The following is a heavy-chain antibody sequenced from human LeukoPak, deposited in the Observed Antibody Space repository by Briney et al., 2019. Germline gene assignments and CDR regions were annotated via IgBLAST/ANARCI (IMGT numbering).Heavy chain of an antibody. CDR3: VKDRGGDSVFDY. D-gene: IGHD4-17*01. V-gene: IGHV3-64*05. Sequence: GGSLGLSCSASGFAFSRYGMHWVRQAPGKGLEYVSSISSSGGSTNYADSVKGRFTISRDNSKNTLYVDMSSLRPEDTAVYYCVKDRGGDSVFDYWGQGTLVTVSS. CDR2: ISSSGGST. CDR1: GFAFSRYG. J-gene: IGHJ4*02.